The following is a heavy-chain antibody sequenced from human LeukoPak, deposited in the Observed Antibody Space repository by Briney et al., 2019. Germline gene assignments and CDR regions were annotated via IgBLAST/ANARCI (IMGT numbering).Heavy chain of an antibody. CDR2: FSDSGGTTT. Sequence: GGSLRLSCAASAFIFSRYAVSWVRQAPGKGLEWVSGFSDSGGTTTYFTDSVKGRFTISRDNAKNSLYLQMNSLRAEDTAVYYCARDPDYYGSGSLPARFDPWGQGTLVTVSS. CDR1: AFIFSRYA. CDR3: ARDPDYYGSGSLPARFDP. J-gene: IGHJ5*02. D-gene: IGHD3-10*01. V-gene: IGHV3-23*01.